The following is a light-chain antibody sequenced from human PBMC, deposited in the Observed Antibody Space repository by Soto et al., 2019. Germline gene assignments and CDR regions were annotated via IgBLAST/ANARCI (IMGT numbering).Light chain of an antibody. J-gene: IGLJ2*01. CDR1: SXXIGSNY. CDR3: TAWDDTLRGPL. CDR2: RNN. Sequence: QSVLTQPPXXSXXXGXXXTXXXXXSSXXIGSNYVYWYQQLPGTAPKLLXYRNNQRPSGVPXRFXXSKSGPSASLAISGVRSEDEADYYCTAWDDTLRGPLFGGGTKVTVL. V-gene: IGLV1-47*01.